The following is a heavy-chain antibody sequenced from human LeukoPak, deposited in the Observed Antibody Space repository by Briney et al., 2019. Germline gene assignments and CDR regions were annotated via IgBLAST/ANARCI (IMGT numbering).Heavy chain of an antibody. J-gene: IGHJ3*02. CDR3: ARGRRVLPDAFDI. V-gene: IGHV4-34*01. CDR1: GGSFSGYY. Sequence: PSETLSLTCAVYGGSFSGYYWSWIRQPPGRGLEWIGEINHSGSTNYNPSLKSRVTISVDTSKNQFSLKLSPVTAADTAVYYCARGRRVLPDAFDIWGQGTMVTVSS. D-gene: IGHD3-10*01. CDR2: INHSGST.